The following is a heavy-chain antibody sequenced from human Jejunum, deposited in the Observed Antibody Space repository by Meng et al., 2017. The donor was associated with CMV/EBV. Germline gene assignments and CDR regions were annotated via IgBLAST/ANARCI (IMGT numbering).Heavy chain of an antibody. V-gene: IGHV4-4*07. Sequence: VQLKGSGPGLVKPSGTLSLPCTVSGGSISNYYWSWIRQPAGKGLEYIGRIYSSGTTKYNPSLNSRVTMSVDTSKNQFSLKVRSVTAADTAVYLCARHEVVGTAIFDYWGQGTLVTVSS. J-gene: IGHJ4*02. CDR2: IYSSGTT. D-gene: IGHD6-19*01. CDR1: GGSISNYY. CDR3: ARHEVVGTAIFDY.